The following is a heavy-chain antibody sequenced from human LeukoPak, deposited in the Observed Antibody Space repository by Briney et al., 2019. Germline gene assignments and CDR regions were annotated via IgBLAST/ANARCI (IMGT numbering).Heavy chain of an antibody. Sequence: SETLSLTCAVYGGSFSGYYWSWIRQPPGKGLEWIGEINHSGSTNYNPSLKSRVTISVDTSKNQFSLKLSSVTAADTAVYYCARHRRDGYNLPPFDPWGQGTLVTVSS. D-gene: IGHD5-24*01. CDR1: GGSFSGYY. V-gene: IGHV4-34*01. CDR2: INHSGST. J-gene: IGHJ5*02. CDR3: ARHRRDGYNLPPFDP.